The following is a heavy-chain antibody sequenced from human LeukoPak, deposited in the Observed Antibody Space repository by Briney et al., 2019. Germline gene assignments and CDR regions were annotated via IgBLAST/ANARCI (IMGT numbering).Heavy chain of an antibody. V-gene: IGHV3-33*06. CDR2: MWYDGSNK. CDR1: GFTFSSYG. J-gene: IGHJ4*02. Sequence: GSLRLSCAAAGFTFSSYGMHWVRQAPGKGLEGVADMWYDGSNKYYADSVKGRFTISRDHSNNTLYLQMNSLRAEDTAVYYCAKGWSGYYFDYWGQGTLVTVSS. CDR3: AKGWSGYYFDY. D-gene: IGHD3-3*01.